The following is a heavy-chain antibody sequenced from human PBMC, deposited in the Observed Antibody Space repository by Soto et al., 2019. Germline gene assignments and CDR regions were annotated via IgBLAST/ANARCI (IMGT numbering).Heavy chain of an antibody. CDR1: GFTFSSYG. CDR2: IGTAGDT. Sequence: EVQLVESGGGLVQPGGSLRLSCAASGFTFSSYGMHWVRQRTGKGLEWVSAIGTAGDTYYPGLVKGRFTISRENAKNSLYLPMTSLRAGDTAVYYCARDLGDWFFDLWGRGTLVTVSS. D-gene: IGHD3-16*01. J-gene: IGHJ2*01. CDR3: ARDLGDWFFDL. V-gene: IGHV3-13*01.